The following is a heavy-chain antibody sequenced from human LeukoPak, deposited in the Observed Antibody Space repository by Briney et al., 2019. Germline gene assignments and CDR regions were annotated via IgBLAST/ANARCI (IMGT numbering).Heavy chain of an antibody. V-gene: IGHV3-64D*06. Sequence: GEPLSLSCSASGFTFNNSAMHWVRQSPGKGLEYVSTISGNGGGTFYADSVKCRFTISRDNSTITLYLQLSSLRAEDTAVYYCVKSWDVVVVVAAFDYWGRGTLVTVTS. CDR3: VKSWDVVVVVAAFDY. CDR2: ISGNGGGT. CDR1: GFTFNNSA. J-gene: IGHJ4*02. D-gene: IGHD2-15*01.